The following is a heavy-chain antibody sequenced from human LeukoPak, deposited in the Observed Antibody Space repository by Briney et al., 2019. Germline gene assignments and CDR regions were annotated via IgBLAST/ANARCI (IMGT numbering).Heavy chain of an antibody. CDR2: IIPIFGTA. D-gene: IGHD6-19*01. CDR3: ARDVSKAGYSSGWYYDD. J-gene: IGHJ4*02. V-gene: IGHV1-69*06. Sequence: ASVKVSCKASGGTFSSYAISWVRQAPGQGLEWMGGIIPIFGTANYAQKFQGRVTITADKSTSTAYMELSSLRSEDTAVYYCARDVSKAGYSSGWYYDDWGQATLVTVSS. CDR1: GGTFSSYA.